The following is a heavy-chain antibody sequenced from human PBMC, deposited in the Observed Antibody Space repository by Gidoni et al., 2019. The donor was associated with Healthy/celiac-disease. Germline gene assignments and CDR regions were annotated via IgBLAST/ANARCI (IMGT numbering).Heavy chain of an antibody. V-gene: IGHV3-11*06. D-gene: IGHD5-18*01. J-gene: IGHJ4*02. CDR3: ARVRYSYGPGGFLDY. Sequence: QVQLVESGGGLVKPGGSLRLSCADSGFTFSDYYMSWIRQAPGKGLEWVSYISSSSSYTNYADSVKGRFTISRDNAKNSLYLQMNSLRAEDTAVYYCARVRYSYGPGGFLDYWGQGTLVTVSS. CDR2: ISSSSSYT. CDR1: GFTFSDYY.